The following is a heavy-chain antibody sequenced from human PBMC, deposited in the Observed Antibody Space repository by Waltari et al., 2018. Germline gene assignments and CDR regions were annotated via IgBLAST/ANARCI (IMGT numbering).Heavy chain of an antibody. D-gene: IGHD5-12*01. V-gene: IGHV4-59*01. Sequence: QVQLQESGPGLVKPSETLSLTCTVSGGSISSYSWSWIRQPPGKGLEWIGYIYYSGGTNYNPARKSRVTISVDTSKNQFSLKLSAVTAADTAVYYCARGQYSGYELEGYYFDYWGQGTLVTVSS. CDR1: GGSISSYS. CDR3: ARGQYSGYELEGYYFDY. J-gene: IGHJ4*02. CDR2: IYYSGGT.